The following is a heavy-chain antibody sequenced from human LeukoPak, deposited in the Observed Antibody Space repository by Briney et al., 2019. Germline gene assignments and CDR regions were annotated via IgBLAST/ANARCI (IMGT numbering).Heavy chain of an antibody. CDR1: GGSISSSSYY. V-gene: IGHV4-39*01. D-gene: IGHD3-22*01. CDR2: IYYSGST. Sequence: SETLPLTCTVSGGSISSSSYYWGWIRQPPGKGLEWIGSIYYSGSTYYNPSLKSRVTISVDTSKNQFSLKLSSVTAADTAVYYCARLVLARQYYYDSSGSVAFDYWGQGTLVTVSS. J-gene: IGHJ4*02. CDR3: ARLVLARQYYYDSSGSVAFDY.